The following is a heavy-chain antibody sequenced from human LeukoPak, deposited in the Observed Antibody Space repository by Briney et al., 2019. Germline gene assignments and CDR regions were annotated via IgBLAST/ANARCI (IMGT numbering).Heavy chain of an antibody. J-gene: IGHJ4*02. CDR1: GKTYSFSSYW. D-gene: IGHD3-9*01. Sequence: GESLKISCKGFGKTYSFSSYWIAWVRQTPEKGLEWMGVIYPGDSDTRYNPSFEGQVTISADKSISTAYMQWSSLKASDTAMYYCARLGLITIFLPDYWGQGTLVTVSS. CDR3: ARLGLITIFLPDY. CDR2: IYPGDSDT. V-gene: IGHV5-51*01.